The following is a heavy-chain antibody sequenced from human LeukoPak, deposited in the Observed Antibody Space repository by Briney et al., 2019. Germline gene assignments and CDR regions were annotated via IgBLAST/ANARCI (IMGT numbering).Heavy chain of an antibody. J-gene: IGHJ4*02. D-gene: IGHD5-24*01. V-gene: IGHV1-2*02. CDR2: INPNSGGT. CDR1: GYTFTGYY. Sequence: ASVKVSCKASGYTFTGYYMHWVRQAPGQGPEWMGWINPNSGGTNYAQKFQGRVTMTRDTSISTAYMELSRLRSDDTAVYYCARELVEMATTNDYWGQGTLVTVSS. CDR3: ARELVEMATTNDY.